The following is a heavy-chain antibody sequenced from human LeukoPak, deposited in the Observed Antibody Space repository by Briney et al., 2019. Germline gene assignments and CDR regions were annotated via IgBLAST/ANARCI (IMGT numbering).Heavy chain of an antibody. Sequence: ASVKVSCKASGYTFTSYGISWVRQAPGQGLEWMGWISAYNGNTNYAQKLQGRVTMTTDTSTSTAYMELRSLRSDDTAVYYCARDLPATVTTIGLDYYGMDVWGQGTTVTVSS. CDR3: ARDLPATVTTIGLDYYGMDV. D-gene: IGHD4-17*01. J-gene: IGHJ6*02. V-gene: IGHV1-18*01. CDR2: ISAYNGNT. CDR1: GYTFTSYG.